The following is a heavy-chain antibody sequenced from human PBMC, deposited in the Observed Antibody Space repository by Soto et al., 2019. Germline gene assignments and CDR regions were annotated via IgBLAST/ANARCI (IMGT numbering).Heavy chain of an antibody. J-gene: IGHJ5*02. Sequence: PSETLSLTCTVSGGSISSGTYYWGWIRQPPGKGLEWIGSLYYTGLTYYSPSLKSRVTISVDTSKNHFSLNLTSVTAADTAVYYCARRLARGVIGWFDPWGQGTLVTVSS. CDR3: ARRLARGVIGWFDP. D-gene: IGHD3-10*01. CDR1: GGSISSGTYY. CDR2: LYYTGLT. V-gene: IGHV4-39*02.